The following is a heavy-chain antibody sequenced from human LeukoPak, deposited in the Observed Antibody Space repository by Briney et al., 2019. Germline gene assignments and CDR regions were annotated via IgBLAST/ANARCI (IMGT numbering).Heavy chain of an antibody. Sequence: GGSLRLSCAASGFTFDDHAMHWVRQGPGKGLQWVSGVSWNGGNIGYADSVKGRFTISRVNAKNSLYLQMNSLRAEDTALYYCAKDHYGDYGYGMDVWGQGTTVTVSS. CDR1: GFTFDDHA. J-gene: IGHJ6*02. D-gene: IGHD4-17*01. CDR3: AKDHYGDYGYGMDV. V-gene: IGHV3-9*01. CDR2: VSWNGGNI.